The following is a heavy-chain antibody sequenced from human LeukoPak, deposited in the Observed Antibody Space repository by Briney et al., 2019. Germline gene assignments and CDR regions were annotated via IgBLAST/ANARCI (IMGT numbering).Heavy chain of an antibody. CDR3: ARVSSDTAIVLGQFDY. Sequence: SVKVSCKASGGTFSSYAISWVRQAPGQGLEWMGGIIPIFGTANYAQKFQGRVTITTDESTSTAYMELSSLRSEDTAVYYCARVSSDTAIVLGQFDYWGQGTLVTVSS. D-gene: IGHD5-18*01. J-gene: IGHJ4*02. CDR1: GGTFSSYA. CDR2: IIPIFGTA. V-gene: IGHV1-69*05.